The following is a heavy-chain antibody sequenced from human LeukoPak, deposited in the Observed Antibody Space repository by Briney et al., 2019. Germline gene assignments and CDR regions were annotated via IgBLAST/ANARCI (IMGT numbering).Heavy chain of an antibody. CDR1: GGSISSSSYY. Sequence: SETLSLTCTVSGGSISSSSYYWGWIRQPPGKGLAWIGEINHSGSTNYNPSLKSRVTISVDTSKNQFSLKLSSVTAADTAVYYCARIRGYSGYEADYWGQGTLVTVSS. J-gene: IGHJ4*02. CDR3: ARIRGYSGYEADY. V-gene: IGHV4-39*07. D-gene: IGHD5-12*01. CDR2: INHSGST.